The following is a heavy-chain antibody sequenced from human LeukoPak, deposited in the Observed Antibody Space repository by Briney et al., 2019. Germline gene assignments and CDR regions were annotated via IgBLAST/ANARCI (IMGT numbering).Heavy chain of an antibody. CDR1: GGSIISSNW. J-gene: IGHJ5*02. CDR3: ANLFDYGDYSGFWFGRSGVWFYP. CDR2: IYHSGCT. D-gene: IGHD4-17*01. V-gene: IGHV4-4*02. Sequence: SGTLPLTCADSGGSIISSNWWGWVRQPPGKGLEWIGEIYHSGCTNYNPSRKSRDTMSVDNTKNHYSLKLSSVTAADTAVYYCANLFDYGDYSGFWFGRSGVWFYPWGQGTLVTVSS.